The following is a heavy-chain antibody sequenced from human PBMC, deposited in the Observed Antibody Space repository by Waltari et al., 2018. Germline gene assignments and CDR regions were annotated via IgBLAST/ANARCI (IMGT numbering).Heavy chain of an antibody. Sequence: QVQLVQSGAEVKKPGASVKVPCKASGYTFTGYYMPWVRQAPGQGLEWMGWINPNSGGTNYAQKFQGRVTMTRDTSISTAYMELSRLRSDDTAVYYCARDSLAGPPGPTPKYYFDYWGQGTLVTVSS. CDR2: INPNSGGT. CDR3: ARDSLAGPPGPTPKYYFDY. J-gene: IGHJ4*02. V-gene: IGHV1-2*02. CDR1: GYTFTGYY. D-gene: IGHD3-10*01.